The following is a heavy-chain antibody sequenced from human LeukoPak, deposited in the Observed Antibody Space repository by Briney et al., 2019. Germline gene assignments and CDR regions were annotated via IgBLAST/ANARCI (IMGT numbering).Heavy chain of an antibody. CDR2: ISAYNGNT. D-gene: IGHD2-15*01. CDR3: ARDSCSGGSCRVSA. J-gene: IGHJ5*02. Sequence: GASLKVSSKASGYTFTSYGISRGRQAPGQGLEWRGWISAYNGNTNYAQKLQGRVTMTTDTSTSTAYMELRSLRSDDTAVYYCARDSCSGGSCRVSAWGQGSLVTVSS. V-gene: IGHV1-18*01. CDR1: GYTFTSYG.